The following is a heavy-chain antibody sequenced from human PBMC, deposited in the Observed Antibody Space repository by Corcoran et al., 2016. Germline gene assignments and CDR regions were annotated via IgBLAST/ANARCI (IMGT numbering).Heavy chain of an antibody. CDR3: ARDDGLMGY. Sequence: QVQLVQSGAGVKKPGASVKVSCKASGYSFTSYYMYWVRQAPGQGLEWMGIINPSGGSTRYAQKFQGRVTMTRDTSTSTVYMELSSLRSEDTAMYYCARDDGLMGYWGQGTLVTVSS. CDR1: GYSFTSYY. D-gene: IGHD3-9*01. CDR2: INPSGGST. J-gene: IGHJ4*02. V-gene: IGHV1-46*01.